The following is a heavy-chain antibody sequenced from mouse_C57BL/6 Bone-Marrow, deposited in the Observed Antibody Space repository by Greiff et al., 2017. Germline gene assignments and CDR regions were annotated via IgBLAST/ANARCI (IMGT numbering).Heavy chain of an antibody. Sequence: VQLKESGPELVKPGASVKISCKASGYSFTGYYMHWVKQSHGNILDWIGYIYPYNGVSSYNQKFKGKATLTVDKSSSTAYMELRSLTSEDSAVYYCARGGCDEGFLHWYFDVWGTGTTVTVSS. CDR2: IYPYNGVS. CDR3: ARGGCDEGFLHWYFDV. J-gene: IGHJ1*03. CDR1: GYSFTGYY. V-gene: IGHV1-31*01.